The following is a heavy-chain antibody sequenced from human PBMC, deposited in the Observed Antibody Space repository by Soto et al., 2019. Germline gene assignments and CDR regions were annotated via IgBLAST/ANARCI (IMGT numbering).Heavy chain of an antibody. Sequence: EVKVLESGGGLVQPGESLRLSCAASGFTYSSYAMSWVRQAPGKGLEWVSSISGSGGSIYYADSVKGRFTISRDNSQNTVYLQMNSLRAEDTAIYYCAKEKNYYFDYWGQGTLVTVSS. J-gene: IGHJ4*02. CDR1: GFTYSSYA. V-gene: IGHV3-23*01. CDR2: ISGSGGSI. CDR3: AKEKNYYFDY.